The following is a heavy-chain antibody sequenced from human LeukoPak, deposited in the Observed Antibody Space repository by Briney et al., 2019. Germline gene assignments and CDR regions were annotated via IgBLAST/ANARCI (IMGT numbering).Heavy chain of an antibody. D-gene: IGHD2-2*03. J-gene: IGHJ6*02. Sequence: ASVKVSCKVSGYTLTELSMHWVRQAPGKGLEWMGGFDPEDGETLYAQKFQGRVTMTEDTSTDTAYMELSSLRSEDTAVYYCARDMLDIVVVPAAIEWDYYYYGMDVWGQGTTVTVSS. CDR2: FDPEDGET. V-gene: IGHV1-24*01. CDR1: GYTLTELS. CDR3: ARDMLDIVVVPAAIEWDYYYYGMDV.